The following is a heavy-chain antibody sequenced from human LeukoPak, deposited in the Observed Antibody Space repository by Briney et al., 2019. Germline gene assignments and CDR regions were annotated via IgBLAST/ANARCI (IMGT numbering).Heavy chain of an antibody. CDR1: GYTFTGYY. D-gene: IGHD3-10*01. CDR3: ASQGHYYGSGSYVDY. CDR2: INPNSGGT. J-gene: IGHJ4*02. V-gene: IGHV1-2*06. Sequence: ASVKVSCKASGYTFTGYYMHWVRQAPGQGLEWMGRINPNSGGTNYAQKFQGRVTMTRDTSISTAYMELSRLRSVDTAVYYCASQGHYYGSGSYVDYWGQGTLVTVSS.